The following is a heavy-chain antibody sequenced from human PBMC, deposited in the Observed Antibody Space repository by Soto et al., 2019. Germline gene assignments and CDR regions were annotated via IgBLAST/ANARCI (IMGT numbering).Heavy chain of an antibody. V-gene: IGHV1-18*01. J-gene: IGHJ3*01. Sequence: ASVKVSCKASGYTFTSYGVSWVRQAPGQGLEWMGWISGYNDITKYAQKFQGRVTMTTDTSTSTAYMELRSLRSDDTAVYYCARDWYCSGGSCYSCGFDFWGQGTMVTVSS. CDR1: GYTFTSYG. CDR2: ISGYNDIT. CDR3: ARDWYCSGGSCYSCGFDF. D-gene: IGHD2-15*01.